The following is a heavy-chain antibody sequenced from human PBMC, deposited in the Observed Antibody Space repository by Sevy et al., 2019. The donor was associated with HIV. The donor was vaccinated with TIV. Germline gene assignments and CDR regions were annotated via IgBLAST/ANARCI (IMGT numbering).Heavy chain of an antibody. CDR3: ARGAAAGTFDY. D-gene: IGHD6-13*01. CDR1: GFTFSSYW. Sequence: GGPLRLSCAASGFTFSSYWMHWVRQAPGKGLVWVSRVNSDGSSTSYADSVKGRFTISRDNAKNTLYLQMNSLRAEDTAVYYCARGAAAGTFDYWGQGTLVTVSS. V-gene: IGHV3-74*01. CDR2: VNSDGSST. J-gene: IGHJ4*02.